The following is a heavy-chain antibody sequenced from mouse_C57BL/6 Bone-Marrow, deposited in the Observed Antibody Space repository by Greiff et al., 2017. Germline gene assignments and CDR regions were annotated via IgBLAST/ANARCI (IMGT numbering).Heavy chain of an antibody. J-gene: IGHJ3*01. CDR2: IDPSDSYT. D-gene: IGHD2-5*01. V-gene: IGHV1-50*01. CDR1: GYTFTSYW. Sequence: QVQLQQPGAELVKPGASVKLSCKASGYTFTSYWMQWVKQRPGQGLEWLGEIDPSDSYTNYNQKFKGKATLTVDTSSSTAYMPLSSLTSEDSAVYYCAREGASYYSKLAYWGQETLVTVSA. CDR3: AREGASYYSKLAY.